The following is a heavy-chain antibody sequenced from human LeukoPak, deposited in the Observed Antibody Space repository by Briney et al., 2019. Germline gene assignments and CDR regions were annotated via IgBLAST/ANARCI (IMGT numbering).Heavy chain of an antibody. J-gene: IGHJ6*02. CDR3: ARHIYCSSTSCGMYYYYGMDV. Sequence: SETLSLTCTVSGDYISSYYWSWIRQPPGKGLEWIGYIYYSGSTNYNPSLKSRVTISVDTSKNQSSLKLSSVTAADTAVYYCARHIYCSSTSCGMYYYYGMDVWGQGTTVTVSS. D-gene: IGHD2-2*01. CDR2: IYYSGST. CDR1: GDYISSYY. V-gene: IGHV4-59*08.